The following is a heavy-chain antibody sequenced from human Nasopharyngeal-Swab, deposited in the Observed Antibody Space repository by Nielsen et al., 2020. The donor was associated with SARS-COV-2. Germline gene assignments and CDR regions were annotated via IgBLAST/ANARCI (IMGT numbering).Heavy chain of an antibody. CDR3: ARQHTGTYPNFDY. Sequence: GESLKISCQGSGYSFTSYWIGWVRQMPGKGLEWMGIIYPGDSDTRYSPSFQGQVTISADKSISTAYLQWSSLKASDTAMYYRARQHTGTYPNFDYWGQGTLVTVSS. V-gene: IGHV5-51*01. J-gene: IGHJ4*02. CDR1: GYSFTSYW. D-gene: IGHD1-26*01. CDR2: IYPGDSDT.